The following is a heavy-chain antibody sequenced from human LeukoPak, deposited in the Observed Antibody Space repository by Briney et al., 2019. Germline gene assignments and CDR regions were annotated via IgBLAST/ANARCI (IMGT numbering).Heavy chain of an antibody. Sequence: GGSLRLSCAASGFTFSSYAMSWVRQAPGKGLEWVSAISGSGGSTYYADSVKGRSTISRDNSKNTLYLQMNSLRAEDTAVYYCAKDLGGSYYAFDIWGQGTMVTVSS. D-gene: IGHD1-26*01. J-gene: IGHJ3*02. CDR3: AKDLGGSYYAFDI. CDR1: GFTFSSYA. CDR2: ISGSGGST. V-gene: IGHV3-23*01.